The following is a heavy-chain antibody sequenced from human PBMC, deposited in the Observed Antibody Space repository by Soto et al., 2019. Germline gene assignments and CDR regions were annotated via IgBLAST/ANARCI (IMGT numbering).Heavy chain of an antibody. Sequence: QVQLVQSGAEVKKPGASVKVSCKASGYTFTSYGISWVRQAPGQGLEWMGWISAYNGNTNYAQKLQGRVTMTTDTSTSTAYMELRSLRSDDTAVYYCAKGPTIFGVVISFDYYYGMYVWGQGTTVTVSS. J-gene: IGHJ6*02. D-gene: IGHD3-3*01. CDR1: GYTFTSYG. V-gene: IGHV1-18*04. CDR3: AKGPTIFGVVISFDYYYGMYV. CDR2: ISAYNGNT.